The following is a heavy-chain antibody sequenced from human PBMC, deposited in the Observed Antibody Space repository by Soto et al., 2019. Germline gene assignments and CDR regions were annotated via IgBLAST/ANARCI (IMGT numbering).Heavy chain of an antibody. CDR2: INPNSGGT. V-gene: IGHV1-2*04. CDR1: GYTFTGYY. Sequence: QVQLVQSGAEVKKPGASVKVSCKASGYTFTGYYMHWVRQAPGQGLEWMGWINPNSGGTNYAQKFQGWVTMTRDTSISTAYMELSRLRSDDTAVYYCASAKTSGPGGGTTTSFDYWAQGTLVTVSS. CDR3: ASAKTSGPGGGTTTSFDY. J-gene: IGHJ4*02. D-gene: IGHD1-26*01.